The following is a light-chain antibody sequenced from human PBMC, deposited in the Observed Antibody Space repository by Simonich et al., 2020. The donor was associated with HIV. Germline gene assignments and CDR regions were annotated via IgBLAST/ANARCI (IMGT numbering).Light chain of an antibody. Sequence: EIVLPQSPRTLSLSPEERATLTCRAIPSGGSSYLAWYQQKPGLAPRLLIYDASSRATGIPDRFSGSGSGTEFTLTISSMQSEDFAVYYCQQYNDLPTFGGGTKVEI. CDR3: QQYNDLPT. J-gene: IGKJ4*01. CDR1: PSGGSSY. V-gene: IGKV3D-20*01. CDR2: DAS.